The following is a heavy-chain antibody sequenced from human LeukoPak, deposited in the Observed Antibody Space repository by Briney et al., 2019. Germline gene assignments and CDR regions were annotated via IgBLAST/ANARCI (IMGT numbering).Heavy chain of an antibody. D-gene: IGHD2-15*01. V-gene: IGHV1-2*06. CDR3: ARWGVVVAASDY. Sequence: EASVKVSCKASGYTFTSYGISWVRQAPGQGLEWMGRINPNSGGTNYAQKFQGRVTMTRDTSTSTAYMELSRLRSDDTAVYYCARWGVVVAASDYWGQGTLVTVSS. CDR1: GYTFTSYG. J-gene: IGHJ4*02. CDR2: INPNSGGT.